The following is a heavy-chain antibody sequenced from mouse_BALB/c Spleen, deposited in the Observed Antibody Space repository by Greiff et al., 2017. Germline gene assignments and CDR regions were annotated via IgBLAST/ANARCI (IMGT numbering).Heavy chain of an antibody. CDR2: INPSSGYT. CDR3: ARSLPYYYGSRDY. V-gene: IGHV1-4*02. D-gene: IGHD1-1*01. J-gene: IGHJ2*01. CDR1: GYTFTSYT. Sequence: QVQLKESAAELARPGASVKMSCKASGYTFTSYTMHLVKQRPGQGLEWIGYINPSSGYTEYNQKFKDKTTLTADKSSSTAYMQLSSLTSEDSAVYYCARSLPYYYGSRDYWGQGTTRTVSS.